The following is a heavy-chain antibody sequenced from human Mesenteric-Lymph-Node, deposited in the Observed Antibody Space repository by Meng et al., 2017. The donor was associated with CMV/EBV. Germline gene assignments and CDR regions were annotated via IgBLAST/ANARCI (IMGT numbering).Heavy chain of an antibody. CDR1: GGNFNTHA. CDR2: LTPMFRIA. D-gene: IGHD5-18*01. V-gene: IGHV1-69*01. CDR3: ARGGTPQYSGFDP. J-gene: IGHJ5*02. Sequence: KASGGNFNTHAISWLRQAPGQGLEWMGVLTPMFRIANYAQKFQGRVTLSADESTSTAYMDVSSLRSEDTAVYYCARGGTPQYSGFDPWGQGTLVTVSS.